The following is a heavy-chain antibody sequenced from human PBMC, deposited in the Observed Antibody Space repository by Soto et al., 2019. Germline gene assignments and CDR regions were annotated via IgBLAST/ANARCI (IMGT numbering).Heavy chain of an antibody. J-gene: IGHJ5*02. CDR2: ISSSSSYI. Sequence: EVQLVESGGGLVKPGGSLRLSCAASGFTFSSYSMNWVRQAPGKGLEWVSSISSSSSYIYYADSVKGRFTISRDNAKNSLYLQMNSLRAEDTAVYYCARDMRGSNDYGYYGVDDWFDPWGQGTLVTVSS. D-gene: IGHD4-17*01. CDR3: ARDMRGSNDYGYYGVDDWFDP. V-gene: IGHV3-21*01. CDR1: GFTFSSYS.